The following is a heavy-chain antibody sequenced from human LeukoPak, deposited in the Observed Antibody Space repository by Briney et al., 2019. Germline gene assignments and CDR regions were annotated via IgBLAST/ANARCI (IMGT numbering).Heavy chain of an antibody. CDR1: GGSFSGYY. D-gene: IGHD1/OR15-1a*01. V-gene: IGHV4-34*01. J-gene: IGHJ4*02. CDR3: ARLRLSKQPFDY. Sequence: SETLSLTCAVYGGSFSGYYWSWIRQPPGTGLEWIGEINHSGSTNYNPSLKSRVTISVDTSKNQFSLKLSSVTAADTAVYYCARLRLSKQPFDYGGQGTLVTVSS. CDR2: INHSGST.